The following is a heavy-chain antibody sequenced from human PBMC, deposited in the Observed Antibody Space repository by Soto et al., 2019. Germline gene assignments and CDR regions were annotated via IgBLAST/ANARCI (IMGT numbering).Heavy chain of an antibody. V-gene: IGHV5-10-1*01. J-gene: IGHJ6*02. CDR3: ARISSGWSPHYCYYGMDV. Sequence: GESLKISCKGSGYSFTSYWISWVRQMPGKGLEWMGRIDPSDSYTNYSPSFQGHVTISADKSISTAYLQWSSLKASDTAMYYCARISSGWSPHYCYYGMDVWGQGTTVTVSS. CDR1: GYSFTSYW. D-gene: IGHD6-19*01. CDR2: IDPSDSYT.